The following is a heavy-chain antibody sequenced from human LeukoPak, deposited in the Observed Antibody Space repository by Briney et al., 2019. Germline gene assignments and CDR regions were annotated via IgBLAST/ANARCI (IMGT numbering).Heavy chain of an antibody. Sequence: GGSLRLSCAASGFTFSSYEMNWVRQAPGKGLEWVSYISSSGCTIYYADSVKGRFTISRDNAKNAVYLQMNSLTAEDTAVYYCARGKLDFAFWGQGTLVTVSS. CDR3: ARGKLDFAF. V-gene: IGHV3-48*03. D-gene: IGHD3-9*01. CDR2: ISSSGCTI. J-gene: IGHJ4*02. CDR1: GFTFSSYE.